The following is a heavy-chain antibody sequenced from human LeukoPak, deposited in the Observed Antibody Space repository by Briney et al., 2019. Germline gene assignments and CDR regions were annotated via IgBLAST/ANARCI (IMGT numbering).Heavy chain of an antibody. CDR1: GGSISSGGYS. V-gene: IGHV4-30-2*01. D-gene: IGHD6-19*01. Sequence: PSQTLSLTCAVSGGSISSGGYSWNWIRQPPGKGLEWIGEIYRSGTTNYKPSLNSRVTISLDKSRNHFSLKLTSVTAADSAVYYCARRSPYSTGWSSYFDYWGQGALVTVSS. J-gene: IGHJ4*02. CDR3: ARRSPYSTGWSSYFDY. CDR2: IYRSGTT.